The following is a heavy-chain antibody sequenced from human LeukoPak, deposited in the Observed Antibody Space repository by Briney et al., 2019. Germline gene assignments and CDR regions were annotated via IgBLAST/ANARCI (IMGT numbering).Heavy chain of an antibody. CDR1: GFGFQGSA. CDR2: MCERSKNYAT. Sequence: GGSLTLSCAASGFGFQGSAVHWVRQSSGRGLEWVGCMCERSKNYATIYPASMTGRFTISRDDSKNTATLHMNTLRIEDSAVYFCIRHVEYVAPDSWGRGTLVTVSS. CDR3: IRHVEYVAPDS. D-gene: IGHD3-16*01. J-gene: IGHJ4*02. V-gene: IGHV3-73*01.